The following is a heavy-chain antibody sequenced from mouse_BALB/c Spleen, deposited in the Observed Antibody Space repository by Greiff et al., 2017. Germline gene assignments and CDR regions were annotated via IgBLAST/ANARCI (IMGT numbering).Heavy chain of an antibody. D-gene: IGHD2-3*01. Sequence: DVQLQESGGGLVKPGGSLKLSCAASGFTFSSYAMSWVRQTPEKRLEWVASISSGGSTYYPDSVKGRFTISRDNARNILYLQMSSLRSEDTAMYYCAREGDGYSWYFDVWGAGTTVTVSS. CDR1: GFTFSSYA. J-gene: IGHJ1*01. CDR3: AREGDGYSWYFDV. CDR2: ISSGGST. V-gene: IGHV5-6-5*01.